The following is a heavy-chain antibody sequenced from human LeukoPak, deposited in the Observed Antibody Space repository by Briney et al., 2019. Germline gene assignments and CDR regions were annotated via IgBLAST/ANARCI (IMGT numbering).Heavy chain of an antibody. Sequence: PSETLSLTCAVSGGSISSGGYSWSWLRQPPGKGLEWIGYIYHSGSTYYNPSLKSRVTISVDRSKNQFSLKLSSVTAADTAVYYCARSRNGSGYIDYWGQGTLVTVSS. D-gene: IGHD1-26*01. CDR2: IYHSGST. CDR3: ARSRNGSGYIDY. V-gene: IGHV4-30-2*01. CDR1: GGSISSGGYS. J-gene: IGHJ4*02.